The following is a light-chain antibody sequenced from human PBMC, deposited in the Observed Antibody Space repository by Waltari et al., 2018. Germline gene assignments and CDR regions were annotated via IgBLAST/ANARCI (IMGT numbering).Light chain of an antibody. Sequence: DTKSTQSPSFLSPSVGDRVPITCRASQGISSYLAWYQQKPGKAPKLLIYAASTLQSGVPSRFSGSGSGTEFTLTISSLQPEDFATYYCQHLNSYPPTFGGGTKVEIK. CDR1: QGISSY. J-gene: IGKJ4*01. V-gene: IGKV1-9*01. CDR3: QHLNSYPPT. CDR2: AAS.